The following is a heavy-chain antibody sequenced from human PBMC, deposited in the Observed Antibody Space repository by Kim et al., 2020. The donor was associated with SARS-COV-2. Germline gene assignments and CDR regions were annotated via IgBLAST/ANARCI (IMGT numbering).Heavy chain of an antibody. CDR2: INTNTGNP. Sequence: ASVKVSCKASGYTFTSYAMNWVRQAPGQGLEWMGWINTNTGNPTYAQGFTGRFVFSLDTSVSTAYLQISSLKAEDTAVYYCASGPLRYFDWLLGLDYYYYGMDVWGQGTTVTVSS. J-gene: IGHJ6*02. D-gene: IGHD3-9*01. CDR1: GYTFTSYA. V-gene: IGHV7-4-1*02. CDR3: ASGPLRYFDWLLGLDYYYYGMDV.